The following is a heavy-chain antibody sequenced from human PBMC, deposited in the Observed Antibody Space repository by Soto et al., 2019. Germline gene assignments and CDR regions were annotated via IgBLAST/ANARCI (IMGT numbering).Heavy chain of an antibody. CDR2: MRANSGDR. D-gene: IGHD2-15*01. CDR3: ARYIHGQGLKV. J-gene: IGHJ4*02. V-gene: IGHV1-8*01. Sequence: QVQLVQSGAEVKKPGASVKVSCKPSGDTFTNFDLNWVRPAAGKGLEWLGWMRANSGDRGHAQKLRGRVSLTRDTTMSTAYMELSSLRAEDTAVYYWARYIHGQGLKVWGQGTLVIVSS. CDR1: GDTFTNFD.